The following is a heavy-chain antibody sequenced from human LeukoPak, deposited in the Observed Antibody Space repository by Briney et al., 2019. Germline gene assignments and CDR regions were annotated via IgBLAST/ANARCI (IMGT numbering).Heavy chain of an antibody. J-gene: IGHJ4*02. CDR1: GGSFSGYY. Sequence: PSETLSLTCAVYGGSFSGYYWSWIRQPPGKGLEWIGEINHSGSTNYNPSLKSRVTISVDTSKNQFSLKLSSVTAADTAVYYCSXXLRVVXXXSLFXXRGYSYGIPFDYWGQGTLVTVSS. CDR2: INHSGST. CDR3: SXXLRVVXXXSLFXXRGYSYGIPFDY. D-gene: IGHD5-18*01. V-gene: IGHV4-34*01.